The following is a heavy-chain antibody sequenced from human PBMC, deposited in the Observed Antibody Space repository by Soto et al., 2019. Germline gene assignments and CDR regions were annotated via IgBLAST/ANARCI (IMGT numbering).Heavy chain of an antibody. CDR2: IIPISGPA. D-gene: IGHD2-2*01. V-gene: IGHV1-69*01. CDR1: GGTFSSYA. Sequence: QVPLVQSGAEVKKPGSSVQVSCKAPGGTFSSYAISWVRQAPGQGLEWRGGIIPISGPANYAKKFQGRVTITADESTSTAYMELSSLRSENTAVYYWARSQCSSTSLEIYDYYYYGMDVWGQGTTVTVSS. CDR3: ARSQCSSTSLEIYDYYYYGMDV. J-gene: IGHJ6*02.